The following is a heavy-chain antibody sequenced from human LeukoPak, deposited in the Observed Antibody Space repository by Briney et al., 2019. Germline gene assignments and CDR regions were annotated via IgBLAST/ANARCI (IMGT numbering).Heavy chain of an antibody. CDR1: GFTFSSYA. D-gene: IGHD6-19*01. V-gene: IGHV3-30*01. Sequence: GVSLRLSCAASGFTFSSYAMHWVRQAPGKGLEWVAVISYDGSNKYYADSVKGRFTISRDNSKNTLYLQMNSLRAEDTAVYYCARVMYSSGWITQDAFDYWGQGTLVTVSS. CDR3: ARVMYSSGWITQDAFDY. J-gene: IGHJ4*02. CDR2: ISYDGSNK.